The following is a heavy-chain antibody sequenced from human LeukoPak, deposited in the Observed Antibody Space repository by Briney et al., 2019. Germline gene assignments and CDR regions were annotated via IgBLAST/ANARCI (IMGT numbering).Heavy chain of an antibody. Sequence: GGSLTLSCAATGFPFRSHGMHWIRQAPGKGLEWVTYIRADSSNTYYVDSVKGRFIVSRDNSRNTHDLQMNSLRTEDTAVYYCVRDFNWAFDYWGQGALVTVSS. CDR3: VRDFNWAFDY. J-gene: IGHJ4*02. CDR2: IRADSSNT. V-gene: IGHV3-30*02. CDR1: GFPFRSHG. D-gene: IGHD3-16*01.